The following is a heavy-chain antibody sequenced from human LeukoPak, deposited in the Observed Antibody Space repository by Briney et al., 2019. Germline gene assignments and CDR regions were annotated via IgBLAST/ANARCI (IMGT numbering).Heavy chain of an antibody. CDR3: AISDSL. CDR2: ITSSSSTI. D-gene: IGHD3-22*01. CDR1: GFTLSRYG. Sequence: PGRSLRLSCAASGFTLSRYGMHWVRQAPGKGLEWISYITSSSSTIYYADSVKGRFTISRDNAKNSLFLQMNSLRDEDTAVYHCAISDSLWGQGTLVTVSS. J-gene: IGHJ4*02. V-gene: IGHV3-48*02.